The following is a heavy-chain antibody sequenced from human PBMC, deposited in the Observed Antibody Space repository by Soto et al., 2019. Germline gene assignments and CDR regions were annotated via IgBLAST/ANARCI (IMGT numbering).Heavy chain of an antibody. J-gene: IGHJ4*02. CDR1: GGSISSGGYS. V-gene: IGHV4-30-2*01. CDR2: IYDSGNT. Sequence: SETLSLTCAVSGGSISSGGYSWNWIRQPPGKGLEWIGYIYDSGNTNFNPSLRSRVSISADRSKNHFSMNLTSVTAADTAVYYCARGYASGLHGYWGQGILVTVSS. D-gene: IGHD6-19*01. CDR3: ARGYASGLHGY.